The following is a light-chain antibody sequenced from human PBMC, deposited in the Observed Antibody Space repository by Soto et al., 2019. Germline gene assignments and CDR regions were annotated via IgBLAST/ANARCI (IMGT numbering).Light chain of an antibody. CDR1: SGHSSYA. J-gene: IGLJ3*02. CDR3: QTWGTGIQV. CDR2: LNSDGSH. Sequence: QSVLTQSPSASASLGASVKLTCTLSSGHSSYAIAWHQQQPEKGPRYLMKLNSDGSHSKGDGIPDRFSGSSSGAERYLTISGLQSEDEADYYCQTWGTGIQVFGGGIKVTVL. V-gene: IGLV4-69*01.